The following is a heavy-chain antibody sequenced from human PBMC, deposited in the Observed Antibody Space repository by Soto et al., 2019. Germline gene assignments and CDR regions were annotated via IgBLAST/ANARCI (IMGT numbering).Heavy chain of an antibody. J-gene: IGHJ4*02. V-gene: IGHV3-48*01. CDR1: GFTFSSYS. CDR2: INTDSSSI. CDR3: ARVYDSPFDY. Sequence: EVQLVESGGGLGQPGGSLRLSCAASGFTFSSYSVNWVRQAPGKGLEWVSYINTDSSSIYYADSVKGRFTISRDNAKNSLYLQMNSLRGEDTAVYYCARVYDSPFDYWGQGTLVTVSS. D-gene: IGHD3-16*01.